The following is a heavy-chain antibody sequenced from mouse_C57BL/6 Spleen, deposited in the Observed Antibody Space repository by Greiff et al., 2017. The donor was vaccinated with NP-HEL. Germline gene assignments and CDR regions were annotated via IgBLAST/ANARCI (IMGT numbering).Heavy chain of an antibody. V-gene: IGHV5-9-1*02. J-gene: IGHJ2*01. CDR1: GFTFSSYA. CDR3: TREGITTVVAPYYFDY. Sequence: EVHLVESGEGLVKPGGSLKLSCAASGFTFSSYAMSWVRQTPEKRLEWVAYISSGGDYIYYADTVKGRFTISRDNARNTLYLQMSSLKSEDTAMYYCTREGITTVVAPYYFDYWGQGTTLTVSS. D-gene: IGHD1-1*01. CDR2: ISSGGDYI.